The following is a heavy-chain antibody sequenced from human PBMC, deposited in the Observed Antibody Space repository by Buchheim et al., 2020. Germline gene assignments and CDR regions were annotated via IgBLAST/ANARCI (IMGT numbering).Heavy chain of an antibody. CDR2: IYYSWST. Sequence: QLQLQESGPGLVKPSETLSLTCTVSGGSISSSSYYWGWIRQPPGKGLEWIGSIYYSWSTYYNPSLKSRVTISVDTSKNQFSLKLSSVTAADTAVYYCARHGDYIWGSYRSSFDYWGQGTL. V-gene: IGHV4-39*01. D-gene: IGHD3-16*02. CDR3: ARHGDYIWGSYRSSFDY. CDR1: GGSISSSSYY. J-gene: IGHJ4*02.